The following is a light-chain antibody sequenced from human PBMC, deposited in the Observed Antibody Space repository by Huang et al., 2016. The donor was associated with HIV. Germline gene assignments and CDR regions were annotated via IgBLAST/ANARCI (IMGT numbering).Light chain of an antibody. Sequence: DIQITQSPSAMSASVGDKVTITCRASQAISNYLVWFQQKPGRAPKRLIYAASSLQSGVPSRFSGSGYGTKFTLTISSLQPEDFATYYCLQHHAYPRTFGPGTKVEVK. CDR3: LQHHAYPRT. V-gene: IGKV1-17*03. CDR1: QAISNY. CDR2: AAS. J-gene: IGKJ1*01.